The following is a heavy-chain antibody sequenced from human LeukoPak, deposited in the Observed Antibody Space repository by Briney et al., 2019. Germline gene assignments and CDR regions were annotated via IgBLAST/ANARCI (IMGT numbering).Heavy chain of an antibody. J-gene: IGHJ3*02. CDR1: GYSFTSYW. CDR3: ARLRYCSSTSCYGEFDI. D-gene: IGHD2-2*01. Sequence: GESLKISCKGSGYSFTSYWIGWVRQMPGKGLEWMGIIYPGDSDTRYSPSFQGQVTISADKSISTAYPQWSSLKASDTAMYYCARLRYCSSTSCYGEFDIWGQGTMVTVSS. CDR2: IYPGDSDT. V-gene: IGHV5-51*01.